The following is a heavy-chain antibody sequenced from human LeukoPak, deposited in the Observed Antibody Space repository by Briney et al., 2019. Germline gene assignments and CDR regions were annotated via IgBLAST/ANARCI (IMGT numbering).Heavy chain of an antibody. Sequence: SETLSLTCTVSGGSISSSSYYWGWIRQPPGKGLEWIGSIYYSGSTYYNPSLKSRVTISVDTSKNQFSPKLSSVTAADTAVYYCARDTAMVLNYWGQGTLVTVSS. CDR2: IYYSGST. CDR3: ARDTAMVLNY. D-gene: IGHD5-18*01. V-gene: IGHV4-39*01. J-gene: IGHJ4*02. CDR1: GGSISSSSYY.